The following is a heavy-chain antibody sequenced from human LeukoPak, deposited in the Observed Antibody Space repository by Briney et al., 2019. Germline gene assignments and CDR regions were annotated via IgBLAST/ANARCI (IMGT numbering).Heavy chain of an antibody. CDR3: ATSHDSAGND. CDR2: IRHDGNAK. V-gene: IGHV3-7*01. J-gene: IGHJ4*02. CDR1: GFAFSDFW. D-gene: IGHD2-15*01. Sequence: GESLRLSCAASGFAFSDFWMSWVRQAPGKGLEWVANIRHDGNAKNYVPSVRGRFTISRDNAKNSLYLQMNSLTVEDTAVYYCATSHDSAGNDWGQGTLVTASS.